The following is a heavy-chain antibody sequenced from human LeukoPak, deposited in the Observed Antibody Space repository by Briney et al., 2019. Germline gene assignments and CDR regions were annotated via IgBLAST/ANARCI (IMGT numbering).Heavy chain of an antibody. CDR1: GFSFSGYG. J-gene: IGHJ4*02. D-gene: IGHD1-26*01. CDR3: ARDRPYSSSSFDY. CDR2: IRYDGSNE. V-gene: IGHV3-30*02. Sequence: GGSLRLSCAASGFSFSGYGMHWVRQAPGKGLEWVAFIRYDGSNEYYADSVKGRFAISRDNAKNSLYLQMNSLRVEDTAVYYCARDRPYSSSSFDYWGQGTLVTVSS.